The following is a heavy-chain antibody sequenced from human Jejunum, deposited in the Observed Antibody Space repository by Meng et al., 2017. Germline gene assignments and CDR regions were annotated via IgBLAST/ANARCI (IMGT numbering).Heavy chain of an antibody. Sequence: QLEEAGPGRVEPSGTVSLTCSVFGTSISSGFWWGWVRQPPGKGLEWIGEIHHGGDTNYNPSLKSRVTISVDKSNNQYSLRLTSVTAADTAMYYCARNGAYSADHWGQGTLVTVSS. CDR1: GTSISSGFW. V-gene: IGHV4-4*02. D-gene: IGHD2-15*01. J-gene: IGHJ4*02. CDR3: ARNGAYSADH. CDR2: IHHGGDT.